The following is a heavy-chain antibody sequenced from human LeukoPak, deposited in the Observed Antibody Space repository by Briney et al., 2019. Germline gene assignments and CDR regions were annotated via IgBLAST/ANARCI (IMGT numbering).Heavy chain of an antibody. D-gene: IGHD2-2*01. CDR3: ARYYCSTTTCYYMDV. J-gene: IGHJ6*03. CDR2: IYYSGST. Sequence: SETLSLTCTVSGGSISSYYWSWIRQPPGKGLGWIGYIYYSGSTNYNPSLKSRVTISVDTSKNQFSLKLSSVTAADTAVYYCARYYCSTTTCYYMDVWGKGTTVTVSS. CDR1: GGSISSYY. V-gene: IGHV4-59*01.